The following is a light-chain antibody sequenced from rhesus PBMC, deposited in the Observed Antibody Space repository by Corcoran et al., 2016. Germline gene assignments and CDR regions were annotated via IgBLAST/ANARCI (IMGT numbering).Light chain of an antibody. CDR2: GAP. Sequence: EIVMTQSPATLSLSPGERATLSCRASQSVSSSLAWYQQKPGQAPPPLIYGAPSRAPGIPGRSSGCGSVTGFTLTISSLEPEDVGVYYCQQDYSWPWTFGQGTKVKIK. CDR1: QSVSSS. CDR3: QQDYSWPWT. V-gene: IGKV3-42*01. J-gene: IGKJ1*01.